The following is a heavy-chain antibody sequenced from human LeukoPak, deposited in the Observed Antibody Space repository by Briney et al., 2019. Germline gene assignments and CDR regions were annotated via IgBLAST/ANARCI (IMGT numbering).Heavy chain of an antibody. J-gene: IGHJ4*02. Sequence: GRFTISRDNARNTLFLQISSLRDEDTAVYYCARDMWGTFGYWGQGTLDTVSS. V-gene: IGHV3-74*01. D-gene: IGHD7-27*01. CDR3: ARDMWGTFGY.